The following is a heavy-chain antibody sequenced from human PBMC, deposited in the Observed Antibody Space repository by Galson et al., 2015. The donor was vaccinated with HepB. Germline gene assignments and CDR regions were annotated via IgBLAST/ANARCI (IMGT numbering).Heavy chain of an antibody. CDR3: ARERDWDYYDSSALNEAFDF. D-gene: IGHD3-22*01. V-gene: IGHV3-66*01. CDR2: IKTGGTT. CDR1: GFSVSSNY. J-gene: IGHJ3*01. Sequence: SLRLSCAASGFSVSSNYMNWVRQAPGKGLEWLSVIKTGGTTFYADSMRGRFTISKDNSKNILYLQLTSLRAEDTAIYYCARERDWDYYDSSALNEAFDFWGQGTMVTVSS.